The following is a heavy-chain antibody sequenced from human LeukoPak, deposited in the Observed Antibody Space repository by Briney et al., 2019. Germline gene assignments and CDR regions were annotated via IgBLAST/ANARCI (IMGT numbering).Heavy chain of an antibody. J-gene: IGHJ4*02. D-gene: IGHD3-22*01. V-gene: IGHV3-23*01. Sequence: GGSLRLSCAASGFTFSSYAMSWARQAPGKGLEWVAPVSGSAGSIYYADSVKGRFTVSRDNSKNTLYLEMNSLRAEDTALYYCARHGTASDTTGYFFWHWGQGTLVTVSS. CDR2: VSGSAGSI. CDR3: ARHGTASDTTGYFFWH. CDR1: GFTFSSYA.